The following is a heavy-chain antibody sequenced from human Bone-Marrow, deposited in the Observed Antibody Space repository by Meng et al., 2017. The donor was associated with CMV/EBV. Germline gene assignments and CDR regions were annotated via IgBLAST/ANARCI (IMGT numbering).Heavy chain of an antibody. CDR1: GFTFSNAW. CDR2: IKSKTGGGTT. V-gene: IGHV3-15*01. CDR3: TRETRVVVVVAATFDY. D-gene: IGHD2-15*01. Sequence: GGSLRLSCAASGFTFSNAWMSWVRQAPGKGLEWVGRIKSKTGGGTTDYAAPVKGRFTISRDDSKNTLYLQMNSLKTEDTAVYYCTRETRVVVVVAATFDYWGQGTLVTVSS. J-gene: IGHJ4*02.